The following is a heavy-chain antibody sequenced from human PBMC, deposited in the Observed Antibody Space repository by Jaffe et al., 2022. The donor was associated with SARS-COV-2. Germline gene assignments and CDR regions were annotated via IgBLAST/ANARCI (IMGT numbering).Heavy chain of an antibody. D-gene: IGHD2-21*02. CDR2: ISYDGTKK. V-gene: IGHV3-30*04. J-gene: IGHJ6*03. Sequence: QEQLVDSGGGVVQPGRSLRLSCAASGFTFSSYAMHWVRQAPGKGLEWVAVISYDGTKKYYTDSVKGRFTISRDSSRDTVYLQMNSLRAEDTAEYYCARGDAASDYFMDVWGKGTTVTVSS. CDR1: GFTFSSYA. CDR3: ARGDAASDYFMDV.